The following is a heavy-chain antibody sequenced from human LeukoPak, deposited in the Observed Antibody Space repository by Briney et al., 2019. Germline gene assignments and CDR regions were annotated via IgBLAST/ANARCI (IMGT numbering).Heavy chain of an antibody. D-gene: IGHD5-18*01. Sequence: PSETLSLTCTASGGSISSSSYYWGWIRQPPGKGLEWIGSIYYSGSTYYNPSLKSRVTISVDTSKNQFSLKLSSVTAADTAVYYCARQLRVGYSYGPGDYWGQGTLVTVSS. CDR1: GGSISSSSYY. V-gene: IGHV4-39*01. CDR3: ARQLRVGYSYGPGDY. J-gene: IGHJ4*02. CDR2: IYYSGST.